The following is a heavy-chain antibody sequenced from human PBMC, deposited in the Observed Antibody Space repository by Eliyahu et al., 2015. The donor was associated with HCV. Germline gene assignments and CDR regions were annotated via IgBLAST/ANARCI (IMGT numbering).Heavy chain of an antibody. CDR3: ASGHCSGGSCYGSYYYYGLDV. Sequence: EWIGRIYYSGSTSYNPSLKSRVTISVDTSKNHFSLKLSSVTAADTAVYYCASGHCSGGSCYGSYYYYGLDVWGQGTTVTVSS. D-gene: IGHD2-15*01. CDR2: IYYSGST. V-gene: IGHV4-39*02. J-gene: IGHJ6*02.